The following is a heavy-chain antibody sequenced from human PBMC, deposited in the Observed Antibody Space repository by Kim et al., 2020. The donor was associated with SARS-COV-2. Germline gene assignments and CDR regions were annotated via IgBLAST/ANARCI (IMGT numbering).Heavy chain of an antibody. D-gene: IGHD3-10*01. V-gene: IGHV3-23*01. J-gene: IGHJ1*01. CDR3: VKDRRSFATEYFQL. Sequence: GGSLRLSCTASGFPFDVFAMNWVRQAPGRGLEWVAAISASGEYTYYAASVKGRSTISRDNSKNTVYLQLNTLRVADTATYYCVKDRRSFATEYFQLWGHGTLVAVSS. CDR2: ISASGEYT. CDR1: GFPFDVFA.